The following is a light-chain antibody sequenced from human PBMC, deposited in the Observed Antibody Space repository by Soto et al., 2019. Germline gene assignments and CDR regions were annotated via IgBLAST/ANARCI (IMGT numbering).Light chain of an antibody. CDR1: QGISIY. Sequence: DIQLTQSPSFLSGSVGDRVTITCRASQGISIYLNWYQQRPGKAPNLLIYGASTLQGGVPSRFSGSGSGTEFTLTISSLQPEDFATYYCQQAYSFPITFGQGTRLEIK. CDR3: QQAYSFPIT. J-gene: IGKJ5*01. CDR2: GAS. V-gene: IGKV1-9*01.